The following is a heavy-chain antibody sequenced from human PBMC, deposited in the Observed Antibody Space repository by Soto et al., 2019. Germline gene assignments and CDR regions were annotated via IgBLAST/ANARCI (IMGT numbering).Heavy chain of an antibody. V-gene: IGHV4-39*02. J-gene: IGHJ3*02. D-gene: IGHD2-2*01. CDR2: IYYSGST. CDR3: AREGSTRWPDAFDI. CDR1: GGSISSSSYY. Sequence: SETLSLTCTVSGGSISSSSYYWGWIRQPPGKGLEWIGSIYYSGSTYYNPSLKSRVTISVDTSKNQFSLKLSSVTAADTAVYYCAREGSTRWPDAFDIWGQGTMVTVSS.